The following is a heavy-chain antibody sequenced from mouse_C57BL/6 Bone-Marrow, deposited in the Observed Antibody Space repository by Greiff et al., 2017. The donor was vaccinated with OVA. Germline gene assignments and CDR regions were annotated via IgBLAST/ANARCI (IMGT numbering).Heavy chain of an antibody. V-gene: IGHV1-76*01. CDR3: ARRDGRDY. J-gene: IGHJ2*01. CDR1: GYTFTDYY. D-gene: IGHD2-3*01. CDR2: IYPGSGNT. Sequence: VQLQQSGAELVRPGASVKLSCKASGYTFTDYYINWVKQRPGQGLEWIARIYPGSGNTYYNEKFKGKATLTAEKSSSTAYMQLSSLTSEDSAVYFCARRDGRDYWGQGTTLTVSS.